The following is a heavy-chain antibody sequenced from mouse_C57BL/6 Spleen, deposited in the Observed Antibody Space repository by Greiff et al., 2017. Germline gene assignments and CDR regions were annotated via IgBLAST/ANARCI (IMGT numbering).Heavy chain of an antibody. CDR1: GFNIKDYY. J-gene: IGHJ2*01. CDR2: IDPEDGDT. D-gene: IGHD2-4*01. V-gene: IGHV14-1*01. CDR3: TTSDYEFHYFVS. Sequence: VQLQQSGAELVRPGASVKLSCTASGFNIKDYYMHWVKQRPEQGLEWIGRIDPEDGDTEYAPKFQGKATMTADPSSNTAYLQLSSLTSEATAVHYFTTSDYEFHYFVSWGHGTTLTVSS.